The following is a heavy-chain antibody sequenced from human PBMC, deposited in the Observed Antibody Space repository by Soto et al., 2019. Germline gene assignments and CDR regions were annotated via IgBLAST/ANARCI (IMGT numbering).Heavy chain of an antibody. D-gene: IGHD3-10*01. Sequence: QVQLLQSGAEVKKPGSSVKVSCKASGGTFSSYAISWVRQATGQGLEWMGGIIPIFGTANYAQKLQGRVTITANGFTSTAYMELSSLRSEDTVVYYCAREGDYYGSQVPLLAQNYYFGMDVCGQGPNVTF. V-gene: IGHV1-69*01. CDR1: GGTFSSYA. CDR3: AREGDYYGSQVPLLAQNYYFGMDV. CDR2: IIPIFGTA. J-gene: IGHJ6*02.